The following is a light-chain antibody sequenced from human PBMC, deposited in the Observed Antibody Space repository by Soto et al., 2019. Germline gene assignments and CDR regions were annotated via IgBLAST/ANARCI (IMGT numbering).Light chain of an antibody. V-gene: IGKV2-28*01. CDR2: LGS. J-gene: IGKJ1*01. CDR1: ESLQPVTGYNY. Sequence: IVMTQTPLSLSVTPGESASIYCRSSESLQPVTGYNYVGWHLHRPGQSPQLLINLGSNRASGFPDRFRSNGTGTQFSLKISSAEAEDVGTEYFIQAVNSLWVFGQVTKVVI. CDR3: IQAVNSLWV.